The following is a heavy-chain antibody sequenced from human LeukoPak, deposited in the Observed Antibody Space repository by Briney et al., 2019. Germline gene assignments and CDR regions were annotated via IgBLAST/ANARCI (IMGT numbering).Heavy chain of an antibody. J-gene: IGHJ4*02. D-gene: IGHD3-9*01. CDR3: AKLGLTGHYPSDY. CDR1: GFTFSSYG. V-gene: IGHV3-30*02. Sequence: PGGSLRLSCAASGFTFSSYGMHWVRQAPGKGLEGVAFIRYDGSNKYYTDSVKRRFTISRDNSKNTLYLQMHSLRAEDTAVYYCAKLGLTGHYPSDYWGQGTLVTVSS. CDR2: IRYDGSNK.